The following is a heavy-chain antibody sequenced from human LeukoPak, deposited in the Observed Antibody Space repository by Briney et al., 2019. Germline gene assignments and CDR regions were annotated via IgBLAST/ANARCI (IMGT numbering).Heavy chain of an antibody. CDR2: ISSVITTV. CDR1: GFTFSTYG. V-gene: IGHV3-48*02. J-gene: IGHJ4*02. CDR3: ARGTYYSDC. Sequence: GGSLRLSCAASGFTFSTYGMNWVRQAPGEGLEGVSYISSVITTVYYADSVKGRFTISRDNAENSLYLQMNSLRDEDTAVYYCARGTYYSDCWGQGTLVTVSS.